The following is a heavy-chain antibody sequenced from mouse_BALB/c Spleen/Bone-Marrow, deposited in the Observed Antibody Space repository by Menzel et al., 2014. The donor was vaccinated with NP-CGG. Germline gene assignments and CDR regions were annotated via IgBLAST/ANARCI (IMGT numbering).Heavy chain of an antibody. Sequence: QVQLQQSGPGLVAPSQSLSITCTVSGLSLTNYGVHWVRQPPGKGLEWLVVIWSDGNTTYNSALKSRLSISKDNSKSQVFLKMNSLQTDDTAMYYCARNPYGNYAMDYWGQGTSVTVSS. J-gene: IGHJ4*01. CDR2: IWSDGNT. CDR1: GLSLTNYG. D-gene: IGHD2-10*02. CDR3: ARNPYGNYAMDY. V-gene: IGHV2-6*02.